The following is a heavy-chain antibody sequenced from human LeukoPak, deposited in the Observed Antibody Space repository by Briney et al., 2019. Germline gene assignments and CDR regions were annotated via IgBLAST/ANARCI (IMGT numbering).Heavy chain of an antibody. CDR1: GLPFNSHA. J-gene: IGHJ4*02. CDR3: AKVRGDHAHLQDDFDY. Sequence: GGSLTLPCTPSGLPFNSHAMTWVRQAAGVALQWVPNITGRGSGAYYADSVKGRVTISRDNSKNTVSLQMDSLRPEDTAMYYCAKVRGDHAHLQDDFDYWGQGTLVTVSS. D-gene: IGHD2-21*02. V-gene: IGHV3-23*01. CDR2: ITGRGSGA.